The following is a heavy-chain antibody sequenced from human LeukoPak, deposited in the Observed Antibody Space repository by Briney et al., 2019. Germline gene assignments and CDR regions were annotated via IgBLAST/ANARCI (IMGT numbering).Heavy chain of an antibody. Sequence: GGSLRLSCAASGFTFDDYAMHWVRQAPGKGLEWVSGISWNSGSIGYADSVKGRFPISRDNAKNSLHLQMNSLRAEDTALYYCAKDSSSSSWYYYGMDVWGQGTTVTVSS. CDR1: GFTFDDYA. CDR3: AKDSSSSSWYYYGMDV. V-gene: IGHV3-9*01. D-gene: IGHD6-13*01. J-gene: IGHJ6*02. CDR2: ISWNSGSI.